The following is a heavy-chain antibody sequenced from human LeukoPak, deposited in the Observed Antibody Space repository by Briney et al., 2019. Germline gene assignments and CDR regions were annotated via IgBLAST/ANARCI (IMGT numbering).Heavy chain of an antibody. V-gene: IGHV4-34*01. CDR2: INHSGST. Sequence: SETLSLTCAVCGGSFSGYHWSWIRQTPGKGLEWIGEINHSGSTNYNPSLKSRVTISVDTSKNQVSLKLSSVTAADTAVYYCARLSGYDWESFYDYWGQGTLVTVSS. J-gene: IGHJ4*02. CDR3: ARLSGYDWESFYDY. CDR1: GGSFSGYH. D-gene: IGHD5-12*01.